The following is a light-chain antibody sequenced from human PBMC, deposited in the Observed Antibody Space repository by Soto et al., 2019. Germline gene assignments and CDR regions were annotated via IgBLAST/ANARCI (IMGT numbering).Light chain of an antibody. Sequence: EIVLTQSPVTLSLSPGERATLSCTASQSVTSTYLAWYQQKPGQSPRLIIYGGSTRASDFPDRFSGGGSGPDFTLIISGVEPDDSAVYYCHCHQFDSSRVYSFGQGTKLEI. V-gene: IGKV3-20*01. CDR1: QSVTSTY. J-gene: IGKJ2*03. CDR3: HCHQFDSSRVYS. CDR2: GGS.